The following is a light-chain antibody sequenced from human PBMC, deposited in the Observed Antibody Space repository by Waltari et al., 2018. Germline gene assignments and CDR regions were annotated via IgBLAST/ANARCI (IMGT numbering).Light chain of an antibody. V-gene: IGKV3-20*01. CDR3: QQYASPPIT. J-gene: IGKJ5*01. CDR1: QNVGKNY. Sequence: EILLTQSPGTLSLSPGERATLSCRASQNVGKNYLGWYQQRPGQPPTLPTFGASNRATGIPDRFRGSGSGTDFTLTISRLESEDFAVYFCQQYASPPITFGQGTRLE. CDR2: GAS.